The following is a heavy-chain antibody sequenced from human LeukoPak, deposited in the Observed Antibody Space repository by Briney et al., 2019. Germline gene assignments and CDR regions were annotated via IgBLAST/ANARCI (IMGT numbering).Heavy chain of an antibody. CDR2: MYHSGST. V-gene: IGHV4-38-2*02. CDR1: GYSISTGYY. J-gene: IGHJ5*02. D-gene: IGHD5-18*01. CDR3: AKGAGGFSYYNWFDP. Sequence: SETLSLTCTVSGYSISTGYYWGWIRQPPGKGLEWIGSMYHSGSTYYSPSLESRVTISVDTSKNQFSLKLASVTAADTAIYYCAKGAGGFSYYNWFDPWGQGTLVTVSS.